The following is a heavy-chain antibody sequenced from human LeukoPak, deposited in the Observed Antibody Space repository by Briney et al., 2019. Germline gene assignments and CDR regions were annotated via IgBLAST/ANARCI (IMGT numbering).Heavy chain of an antibody. J-gene: IGHJ6*02. CDR3: AKRSGVGATYYYGMDV. V-gene: IGHV3-30*18. CDR2: IPYDGSNK. Sequence: GRSLRLSCAASGFTFSSYGMHWVRQAPGKGLEGVAVIPYDGSNKYYADSVKGRFTISRDNSKNTLYLQMNSLRAEDTAVYYCAKRSGVGATYYYGMDVWGQGTTVTVSS. CDR1: GFTFSSYG. D-gene: IGHD1-26*01.